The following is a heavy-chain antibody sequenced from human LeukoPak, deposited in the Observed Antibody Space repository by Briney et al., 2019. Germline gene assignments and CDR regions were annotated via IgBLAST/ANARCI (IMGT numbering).Heavy chain of an antibody. D-gene: IGHD3-16*01. Sequence: GGSLRLSCVASGLTFSSYWMTWVRQAPGKGLDWVANRKEDGSAKSYVDSVKGRFTISRDNAKNSLYLQMNSLRVEDTAVYYCARDYDYFSGHNLDAFDVWGQGATVTVSS. J-gene: IGHJ3*01. CDR3: ARDYDYFSGHNLDAFDV. CDR1: GLTFSSYW. CDR2: RKEDGSAK. V-gene: IGHV3-7*01.